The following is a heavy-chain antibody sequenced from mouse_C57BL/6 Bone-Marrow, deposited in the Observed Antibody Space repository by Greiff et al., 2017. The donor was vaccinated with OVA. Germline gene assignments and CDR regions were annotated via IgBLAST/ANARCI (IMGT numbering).Heavy chain of an antibody. J-gene: IGHJ4*01. CDR2: IDPENGDT. CDR1: GFNIKDDY. V-gene: IGHV14-4*01. Sequence: EVQLQQSGAELVRPGASVKLSCTASGFNIKDDYMHWVKQRPEQGLEWIGWIDPENGDTEYASKFQGKATITADTSSNTAYLQLSSLTSEDTAVYYCTTGVYYGSYYAMDYWGQGTSVTVSS. CDR3: TTGVYYGSYYAMDY. D-gene: IGHD2-1*01.